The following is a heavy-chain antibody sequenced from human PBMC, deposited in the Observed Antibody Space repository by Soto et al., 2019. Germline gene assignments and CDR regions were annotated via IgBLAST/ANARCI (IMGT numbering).Heavy chain of an antibody. D-gene: IGHD6-25*01. J-gene: IGHJ6*02. Sequence: ASVKVSCKASGCTFTSYYMHWVRQAPGQGLEWMGIINPSGGSTSYAQKFQGRVTMTRDTSTSTVYMELSSLRSEDTAVYYCARALSSSDGDYYYYYGMDVWGQGTTVTVSS. CDR3: ARALSSSDGDYYYYYGMDV. CDR2: INPSGGST. CDR1: GCTFTSYY. V-gene: IGHV1-46*01.